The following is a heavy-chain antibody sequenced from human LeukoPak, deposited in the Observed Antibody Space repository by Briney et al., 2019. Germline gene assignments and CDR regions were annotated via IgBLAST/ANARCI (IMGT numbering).Heavy chain of an antibody. CDR2: ILNSGTTT. CDR3: ARDPPDY. Sequence: PGGSLRVSCAASGFTFSSYEMNWVRQAPGKGLEWVSYILNSGTTTYYADSVKGRFTISRDNAKKSLYLQMNSLRAEDTGVYYCARDPPDYWGQGILVTVSS. CDR1: GFTFSSYE. J-gene: IGHJ4*02. V-gene: IGHV3-48*03.